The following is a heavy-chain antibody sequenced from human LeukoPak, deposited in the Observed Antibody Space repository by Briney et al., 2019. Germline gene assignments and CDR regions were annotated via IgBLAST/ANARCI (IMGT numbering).Heavy chain of an antibody. CDR1: GDSISSSGHY. Sequence: SETLSLTCTVSGDSISSSGHYWGWIRQPPGKGLEWIGSIYYSGSTYYNPSLKSRVTISVDTSKKQFSLKLSSVTAADTAVYFCARHWGPNGYYHGMDVWGQGTTVTVSS. CDR3: ARHWGPNGYYHGMDV. V-gene: IGHV4-39*01. CDR2: IYYSGST. J-gene: IGHJ6*02. D-gene: IGHD4/OR15-4a*01.